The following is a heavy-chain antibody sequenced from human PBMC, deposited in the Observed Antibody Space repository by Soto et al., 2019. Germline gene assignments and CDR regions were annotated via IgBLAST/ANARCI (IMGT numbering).Heavy chain of an antibody. CDR3: ARDPTRDLGWYYFDY. Sequence: SGRSLRLSCAASGFTFSDYYMSWIRQAPGKGLEWVSYISSSGSTIYYADSVKGRFTISRDNAKNSLYLQMNSLRAEDTAVYYCARDPTRDLGWYYFDYWGQGTLVTVSS. D-gene: IGHD6-19*01. V-gene: IGHV3-11*01. CDR1: GFTFSDYY. J-gene: IGHJ4*02. CDR2: ISSSGSTI.